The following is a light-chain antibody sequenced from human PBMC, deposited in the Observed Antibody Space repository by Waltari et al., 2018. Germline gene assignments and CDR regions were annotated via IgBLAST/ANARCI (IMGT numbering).Light chain of an antibody. CDR2: WAS. CDR1: QSVLFSSNTRNY. CDR3: QQYYSSPFT. J-gene: IGKJ3*01. Sequence: DIVMTQSPDSLAVSLGERATINCKSSQSVLFSSNTRNYCAWYPQKPGQPPKLVLSWASTRESGVPDRFSGSGSATDFTLTISSLQAEDVAVYYCQQYYSSPFTFGPGTKLEIK. V-gene: IGKV4-1*01.